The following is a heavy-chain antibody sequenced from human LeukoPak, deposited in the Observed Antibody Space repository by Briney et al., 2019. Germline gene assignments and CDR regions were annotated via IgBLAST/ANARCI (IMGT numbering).Heavy chain of an antibody. CDR1: EFIFSNYA. V-gene: IGHV3-23*01. CDR3: AKDKATVAAKGPFDC. CDR2: ISGSGPTT. J-gene: IGHJ4*02. Sequence: GGSLRLSCAASEFIFSNYAMTLVRQAPGKGLEWVSSISGSGPTTYYADSVKGRFTISRDNSKNTLFLQFNSLRAEDTAVYYCAKDKATVAAKGPFDCWGQGTLVTVCS. D-gene: IGHD2-15*01.